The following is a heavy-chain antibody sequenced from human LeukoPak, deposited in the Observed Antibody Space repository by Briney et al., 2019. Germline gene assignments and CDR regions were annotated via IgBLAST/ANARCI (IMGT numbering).Heavy chain of an antibody. V-gene: IGHV3-23*01. CDR2: ISGSGGST. J-gene: IGHJ6*02. CDR3: AKVTRKAVAGTTYYYYYGMDV. CDR1: GFTFSSYA. Sequence: GGSLRLSCAASGFTFSSYAMSWVRQAPGKGLEWVSAISGSGGSTYYADSVKGRFTISRDNSKNTLYLQMNSLRAEDTAVYYCAKVTRKAVAGTTYYYYYGMDVWGQGTTVTVSS. D-gene: IGHD6-19*01.